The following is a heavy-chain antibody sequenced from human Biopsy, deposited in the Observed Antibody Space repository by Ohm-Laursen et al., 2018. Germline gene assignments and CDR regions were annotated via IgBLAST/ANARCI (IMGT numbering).Heavy chain of an antibody. CDR1: GYTFTGYH. Sequence: SVKVSCKASGYTFTGYHVHWVRQAPGQGLEWMGWINAKTGDTNYAQKFQGRVTMTRDTSISTAYVDLSSLRSDDTAVYYCTRGGYYYDSLAYYYWFDPWGQGILVTVSS. CDR2: INAKTGDT. J-gene: IGHJ5*02. D-gene: IGHD3-22*01. V-gene: IGHV1-2*02. CDR3: TRGGYYYDSLAYYYWFDP.